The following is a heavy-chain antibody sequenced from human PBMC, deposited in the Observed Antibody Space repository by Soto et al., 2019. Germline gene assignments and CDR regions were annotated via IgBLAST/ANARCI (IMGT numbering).Heavy chain of an antibody. V-gene: IGHV4-34*01. Sequence: QVQLQQWGAGLLKPSETLSLTCAVYGGSFSGYYWSWIRQPPGKGLEWIGEINHSGSTNYNPSLKSRVSISVDTSKNQFSLKRSSVTAADTAVYYCARGMGRYCSVGSCYSSAFDIWGQGTMVTVSS. CDR2: INHSGST. CDR1: GGSFSGYY. D-gene: IGHD2-15*01. J-gene: IGHJ3*02. CDR3: ARGMGRYCSVGSCYSSAFDI.